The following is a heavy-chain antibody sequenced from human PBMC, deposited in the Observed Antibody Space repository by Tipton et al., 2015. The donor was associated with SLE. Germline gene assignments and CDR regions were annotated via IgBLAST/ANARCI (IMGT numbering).Heavy chain of an antibody. J-gene: IGHJ4*02. CDR2: IYYTGST. CDR1: GDSISSGGYY. V-gene: IGHV4-31*03. CDR3: ARLGHFHWNDIHFRVLRGRIDS. Sequence: TLSLTCNVSGDSISSGGYYWSWIRQPPGKGLEWIGNIYYTGSTSYNPSLESRVTISLDPSKNQFSLTLSSVTAADTAVYYCARLGHFHWNDIHFRVLRGRIDSWGQGTLVTVSP. D-gene: IGHD1-1*01.